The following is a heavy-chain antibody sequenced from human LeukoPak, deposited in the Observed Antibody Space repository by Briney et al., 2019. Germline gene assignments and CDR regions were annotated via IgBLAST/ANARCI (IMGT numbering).Heavy chain of an antibody. CDR1: GFTFSSYS. J-gene: IGHJ3*02. D-gene: IGHD2-2*01. V-gene: IGHV3-21*01. CDR3: ARDAVLVPATMSTLALGYSAFDI. Sequence: PGGSLRLSCAASGFTFSSYSMDWVRQAPGKGLEWVSSISSSSSYIYYADSVKGRFTISRDNAKNTLYLQMNSLRAEDTAVYYCARDAVLVPATMSTLALGYSAFDIWGQGTMVTVSS. CDR2: ISSSSSYI.